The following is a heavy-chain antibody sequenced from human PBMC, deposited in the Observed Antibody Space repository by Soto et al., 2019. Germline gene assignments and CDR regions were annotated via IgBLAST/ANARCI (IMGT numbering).Heavy chain of an antibody. Sequence: EVQLVESGGGLVQPGGSLRLSCAASGFTFSSYWMHWVRQAPGKGLVWVSRINSDGSSTSYADSVKGRFTISRDNAKNTLYLQMNSRRAEDTAVYYCARGLRRYSSSWVNDAFDIWGQGTMVTVSS. CDR2: INSDGSST. D-gene: IGHD6-13*01. V-gene: IGHV3-74*01. J-gene: IGHJ3*02. CDR1: GFTFSSYW. CDR3: ARGLRRYSSSWVNDAFDI.